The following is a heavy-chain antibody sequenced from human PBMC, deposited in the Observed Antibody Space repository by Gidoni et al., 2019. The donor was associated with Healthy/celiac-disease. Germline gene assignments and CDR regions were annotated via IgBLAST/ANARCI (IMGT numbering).Heavy chain of an antibody. CDR1: GFPFSSYA. V-gene: IGHV3-30*04. Sequence: QVQLVESGGGVVQPGRSLRLSCAPSGFPFSSYAMHWVRQAPGKGLEWVAVISYDGRNKDYADSVKGRFTISRDNSKNTLYLQMNSLRAEDTAVYYCARDGGIQLWLNYYYYGMDVWGQGTTVTVSS. J-gene: IGHJ6*02. CDR3: ARDGGIQLWLNYYYYGMDV. CDR2: ISYDGRNK. D-gene: IGHD5-18*01.